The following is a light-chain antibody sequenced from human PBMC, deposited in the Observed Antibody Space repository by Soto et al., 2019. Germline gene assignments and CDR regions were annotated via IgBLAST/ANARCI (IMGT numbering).Light chain of an antibody. CDR2: TNN. V-gene: IGLV1-44*01. CDR3: AAWDDGLNDFV. Sequence: QSVLTQPPSASGTPGQRVTFSCSGSGSNIGSNTVNWYQQLPGTAPKLLIYTNNQRPSGVPDRLAGSKSGTSASLAISGLQSEDEADYFCAAWDDGLNDFVFGTGTKVT. CDR1: GSNIGSNT. J-gene: IGLJ1*01.